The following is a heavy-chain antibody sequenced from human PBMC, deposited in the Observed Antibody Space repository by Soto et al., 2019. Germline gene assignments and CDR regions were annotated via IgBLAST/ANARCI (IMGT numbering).Heavy chain of an antibody. CDR2: IIPIFGTA. Sequence: SVKVSCKASGGTFRSYAISWVRQAPGQGLEWMGGIIPIFGTANYAQKFQGRVTITADKSTSTAYMELSSLRSEDTAVYYCARVRDSSGYYYFDYWGQGTLVTVTS. V-gene: IGHV1-69*06. CDR1: GGTFRSYA. D-gene: IGHD3-22*01. CDR3: ARVRDSSGYYYFDY. J-gene: IGHJ4*02.